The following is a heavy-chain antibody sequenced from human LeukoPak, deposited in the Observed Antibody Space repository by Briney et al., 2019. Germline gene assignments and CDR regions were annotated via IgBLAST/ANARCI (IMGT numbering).Heavy chain of an antibody. CDR1: GGSISSYD. Sequence: TSETLSLTCTVSGGSISSYDWSWIRQPPGKGLEWIGYIYYSGSTNYNPSLKSRVTISVDTSKNQFSLKLSSVTAADTAVYYCARSPEIFGVVLYYYGMDVWGQGPTVTVSS. D-gene: IGHD3-3*01. V-gene: IGHV4-59*01. J-gene: IGHJ6*02. CDR2: IYYSGST. CDR3: ARSPEIFGVVLYYYGMDV.